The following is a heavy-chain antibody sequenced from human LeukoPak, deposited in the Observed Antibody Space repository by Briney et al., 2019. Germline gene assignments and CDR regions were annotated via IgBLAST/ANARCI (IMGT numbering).Heavy chain of an antibody. CDR1: GFTFSSYY. V-gene: IGHV3-7*03. J-gene: IGHJ3*02. D-gene: IGHD2-2*01. CDR2: INQDGREK. CDR3: ALYCSSSSCHDAFDI. Sequence: GSLGLSCSASGFTFSSYYMSWVRQAPGKGLEWVANINQDGREKYYVDSVKGRFTISRDNAKNSLYLQMNSLRAEDTALYYCALYCSSSSCHDAFDIWGQGTMVTVSS.